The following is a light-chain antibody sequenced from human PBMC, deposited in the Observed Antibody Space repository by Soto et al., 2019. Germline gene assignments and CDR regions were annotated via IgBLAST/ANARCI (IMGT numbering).Light chain of an antibody. J-gene: IGKJ1*01. CDR2: AAS. V-gene: IGKV1-39*01. CDR1: RTINTY. Sequence: DVRMTQSPSSLSASVGDTITITCRASRTINTYLNWFQQKPGEPPRLLIYAASNLQNGVPSRFSGSRSGTDFTLTITSLQREDFATYYCQQSYNTPGTFGQGTKVDIK. CDR3: QQSYNTPGT.